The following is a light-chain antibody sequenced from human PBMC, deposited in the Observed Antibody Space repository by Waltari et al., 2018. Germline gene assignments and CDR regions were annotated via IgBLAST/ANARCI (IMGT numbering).Light chain of an antibody. CDR3: CSYAGSNTFV. V-gene: IGLV2-23*02. CDR1: SRDVGGYNY. Sequence: QSALTQPASVSGSPGQSITISCTGTSRDVGGYNYVSWYQQHPGKSPKVMIYDVSKRPSGVSNRFSGSKSGNTASLTISGLQAEDETEYYCCSYAGSNTFVFGTGTKVTVL. CDR2: DVS. J-gene: IGLJ1*01.